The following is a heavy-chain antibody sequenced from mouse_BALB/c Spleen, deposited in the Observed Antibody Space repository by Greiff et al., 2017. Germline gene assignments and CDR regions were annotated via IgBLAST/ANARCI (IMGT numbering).Heavy chain of an antibody. CDR2: IWAGGST. Sequence: QVQLKQSGPGLVAPSQSLSITCTVSGFSFTSYGVHWVRQPPGKGLEWLGVIWAGGSTNYNSALMSRLSISKDNAKSQVFLKMNSLQTDDTAMYYCARVHYYGSSYGYAMDYWGQGTSVTVSS. D-gene: IGHD1-1*01. V-gene: IGHV2-9*02. J-gene: IGHJ4*01. CDR1: GFSFTSYG. CDR3: ARVHYYGSSYGYAMDY.